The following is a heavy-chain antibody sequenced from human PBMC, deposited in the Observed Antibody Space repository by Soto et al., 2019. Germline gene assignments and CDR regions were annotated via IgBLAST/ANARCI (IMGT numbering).Heavy chain of an antibody. Sequence: QVQLQQWGAGLLKPSETLSLTCAVYGGSFSGYYWTWIRQPPGTGLEWIGEINHSGSTNYNPSLKSPVTISVDTSKNQFSLKLTSVTAADTAVYYWARDKITGLVDYWGQGTLVTVSS. CDR3: ARDKITGLVDY. V-gene: IGHV4-34*01. CDR2: INHSGST. D-gene: IGHD2-8*02. CDR1: GGSFSGYY. J-gene: IGHJ4*02.